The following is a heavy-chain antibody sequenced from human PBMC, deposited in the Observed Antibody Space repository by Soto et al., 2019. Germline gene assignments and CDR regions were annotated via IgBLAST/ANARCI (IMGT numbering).Heavy chain of an antibody. Sequence: QVQLQESGPGLVKPSGTLSLTCAVSGGSISSSNWWCWVRQPPGKGLEWIGEIYHSGSTNYNPSLKSRVTIAVDKSKNQFSLKLSSVTAADSAVYYCASSLLRLGELSSLDYWGQGSLVTVSS. CDR2: IYHSGST. V-gene: IGHV4-4*02. CDR1: GGSISSSNW. CDR3: ASSLLRLGELSSLDY. J-gene: IGHJ4*02. D-gene: IGHD3-16*02.